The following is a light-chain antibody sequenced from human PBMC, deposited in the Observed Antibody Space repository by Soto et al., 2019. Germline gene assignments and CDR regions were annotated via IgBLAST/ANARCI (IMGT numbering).Light chain of an antibody. V-gene: IGKV1-5*03. CDR3: QQYNSYPWT. J-gene: IGKJ1*01. CDR2: KAS. CDR1: QSISSW. Sequence: DIQMTQSPSTLSASVGDRVTITCRASQSISSWLAWYQQKPGKAPKLLIHKASSLESGVPSRFSGSGSGTEFTLTISSVQPDDFATYYCQQYNSYPWTFGQGTKVEIK.